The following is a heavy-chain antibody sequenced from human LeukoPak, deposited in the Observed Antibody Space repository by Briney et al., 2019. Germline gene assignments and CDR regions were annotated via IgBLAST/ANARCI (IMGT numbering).Heavy chain of an antibody. CDR3: ARCKANRGRHYFDY. V-gene: IGHV3-30*02. Sequence: GGSLRLSCAASGFTFSSYGMHWARQAPGKGLEWVAFIRYDGSNKYYADSVKGRFTISRDNSKNTLYLQMNSLRAEDTAVYYCARCKANRGRHYFDYWGQGTLVTVSS. D-gene: IGHD1-14*01. J-gene: IGHJ4*02. CDR2: IRYDGSNK. CDR1: GFTFSSYG.